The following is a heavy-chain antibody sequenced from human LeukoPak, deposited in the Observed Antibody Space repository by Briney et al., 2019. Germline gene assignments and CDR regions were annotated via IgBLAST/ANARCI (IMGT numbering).Heavy chain of an antibody. J-gene: IGHJ4*02. D-gene: IGHD6-13*01. CDR2: IYSGGST. CDR1: GFTVSSNY. V-gene: IGHV3-66*01. CDR3: ARDQNVGAAAGLFDY. Sequence: GGSLRLSCAASGFTVSSNYMSWVRQAPGKGLEWVSVIYSGGSTYYADSVKGRFTISRDNSKNTLYLQMNSLRAEDTAVYYCARDQNVGAAAGLFDYWGQGTLVTVSS.